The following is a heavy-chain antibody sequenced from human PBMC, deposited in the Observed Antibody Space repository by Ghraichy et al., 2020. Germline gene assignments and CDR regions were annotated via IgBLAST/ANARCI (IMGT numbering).Heavy chain of an antibody. CDR2: IYTSGST. CDR1: GGSISSYY. Sequence: ESLNISCTVSGGSISSYYWSWIRQPAGKGLEWIGRIYTSGSTNYNPSLKSRVTMSVDTSKNQFSLKLSSVTAADTAVYYCAVGQAEGFDYWGQGTLVTVSS. CDR3: AVGQAEGFDY. J-gene: IGHJ4*02. V-gene: IGHV4-4*07.